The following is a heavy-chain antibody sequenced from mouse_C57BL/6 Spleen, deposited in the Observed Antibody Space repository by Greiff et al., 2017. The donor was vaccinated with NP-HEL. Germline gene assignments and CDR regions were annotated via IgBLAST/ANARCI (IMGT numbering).Heavy chain of an antibody. CDR2: IDPSDSET. J-gene: IGHJ2*01. CDR3: ARKTVVDYFDY. V-gene: IGHV1-52*01. D-gene: IGHD1-1*01. Sequence: QVQLQQPGAELVRPGSSVKLSCKASGYTFTSYWMHWVKQRPIQGLEWIGNIDPSDSETHYNQKFKDKATLTVDKSSSTAYMQLSSLASEDSAVYYSARKTVVDYFDYWGQGTTLTVSS. CDR1: GYTFTSYW.